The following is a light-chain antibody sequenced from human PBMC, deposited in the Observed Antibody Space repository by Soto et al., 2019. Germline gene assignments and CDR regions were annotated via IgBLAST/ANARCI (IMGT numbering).Light chain of an antibody. CDR2: AAS. CDR1: QSISRS. J-gene: IGKJ3*01. CDR3: QQSYRTPRFT. V-gene: IGKV1-39*01. Sequence: IQLTQSPSYLSASVGDRGPIACRASQSISRSLNWYQHKPGKAPKLLIYAASSLQSGFPSRFSGSGSRTDFTLTISSLQPEDFATYYCQQSYRTPRFTIGPGTKVDIK.